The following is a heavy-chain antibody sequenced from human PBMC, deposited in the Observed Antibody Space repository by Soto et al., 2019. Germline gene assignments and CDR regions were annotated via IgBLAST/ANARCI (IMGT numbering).Heavy chain of an antibody. V-gene: IGHV3-15*01. CDR1: GFSFSDAR. CDR3: ATFRSYSDS. CDR2: IKSQGEGGTT. J-gene: IGHJ5*01. D-gene: IGHD1-26*01. Sequence: GGSLRLSCAASGFSFSDARMTWVRQAPGKRLEWVGRIKSQGEGGTTEYGAPVKGRFTISRDDSENTLHLQMNSLKTEDTAVYYCATFRSYSDSWGHGTLVTVSS.